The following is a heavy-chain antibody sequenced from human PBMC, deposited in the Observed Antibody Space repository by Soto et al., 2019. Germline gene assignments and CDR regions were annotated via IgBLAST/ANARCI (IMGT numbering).Heavy chain of an antibody. V-gene: IGHV4-4*02. Sequence: SETLSLTCAVSGGSISSSNWWSWVRQPPGEGLEWIGEIYHSGSTNYNPSLKSRVTISVDKSKNQFSLKLSSVTAADTAVYYCARDRPSNYYDSSGYEDDAFDIWGQGTMVTVS. CDR1: GGSISSSNW. CDR3: ARDRPSNYYDSSGYEDDAFDI. J-gene: IGHJ3*02. CDR2: IYHSGST. D-gene: IGHD3-22*01.